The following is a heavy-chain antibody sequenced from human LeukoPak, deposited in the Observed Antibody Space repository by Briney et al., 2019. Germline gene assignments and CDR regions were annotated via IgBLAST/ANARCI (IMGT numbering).Heavy chain of an antibody. J-gene: IGHJ5*02. CDR1: GFTFSTYS. CDR3: AKDVRRCNGACT. CDR2: ISASGGDT. V-gene: IGHV3-23*01. D-gene: IGHD2-8*01. Sequence: GGSLRLSCAASGFTFSTYSFSWVRQAPGKGLEWVSGISASGGDTFYADSVKGRFTISRDNSENTVSLQMNSLRVEDTAIYYCAKDVRRCNGACTWGQGTLVTVSS.